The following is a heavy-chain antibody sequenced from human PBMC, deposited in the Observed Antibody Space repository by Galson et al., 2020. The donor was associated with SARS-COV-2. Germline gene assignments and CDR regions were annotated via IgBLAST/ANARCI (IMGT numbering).Heavy chain of an antibody. D-gene: IGHD3-22*01. CDR1: GYTFNHYG. V-gene: IGHV1-18*01. CDR2: ISTYNGNK. CDR3: ARCRESFYDSSAFYHGSWFDP. Sequence: GESLKIPCKASGYTFNHYGLGWVRQAPGQGLQWMGWISTYNGNKNYAQSLQGRVTMTTDTSTSTAYMELRSLRSDDTAVYYCARCRESFYDSSAFYHGSWFDPWGQGTLVTVSS. J-gene: IGHJ5*02.